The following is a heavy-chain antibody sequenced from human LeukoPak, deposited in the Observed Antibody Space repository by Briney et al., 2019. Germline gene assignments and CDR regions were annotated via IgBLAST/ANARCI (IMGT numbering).Heavy chain of an antibody. Sequence: SETLSLTCTVAGGSISNYYWSWIRQPPGKGLEWIGYIYYSGSTNYNPSLKSRVTISVDTSKNQFSLKLSSVTAADTAVYYCARGAANWFDPWGQGTLVTVSS. D-gene: IGHD6-25*01. J-gene: IGHJ5*02. CDR2: IYYSGST. CDR1: GGSISNYY. V-gene: IGHV4-59*01. CDR3: ARGAANWFDP.